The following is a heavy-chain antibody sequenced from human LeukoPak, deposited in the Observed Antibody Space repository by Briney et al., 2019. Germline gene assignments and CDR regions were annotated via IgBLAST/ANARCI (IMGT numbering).Heavy chain of an antibody. CDR3: ARVAPYDY. CDR1: GFPFSSYA. Sequence: PGRSLRLSCAASGFPFSSYAMHWVRQAPGKGLEWVAVISYDGSNKYYADSVKGRFTISRDNSKNTLYLQMNSLRAEDTAVYYCARVAPYDYWGQGTLVTVSS. CDR2: ISYDGSNK. D-gene: IGHD2-15*01. J-gene: IGHJ4*02. V-gene: IGHV3-30-3*01.